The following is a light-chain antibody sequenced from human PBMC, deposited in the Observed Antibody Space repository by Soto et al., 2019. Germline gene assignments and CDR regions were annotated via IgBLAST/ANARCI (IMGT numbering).Light chain of an antibody. CDR1: PSISTW. J-gene: IGKJ2*01. CDR3: QQYNTYSWWN. CDR2: DAS. Sequence: DIQMTQSPSTLSASVGDRVTITCRASPSISTWLAWYQQKPGKAPKLLIYDASNLESGVPSRFSGSGSGTEFALTISSLQPDDFATYYCQQYNTYSWWNFGQGTKLEIK. V-gene: IGKV1-5*01.